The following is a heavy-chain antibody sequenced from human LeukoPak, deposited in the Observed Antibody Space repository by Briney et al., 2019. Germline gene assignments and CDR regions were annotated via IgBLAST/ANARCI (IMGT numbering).Heavy chain of an antibody. CDR1: GYTFTAYY. Sequence: ASVKVSCKASGYTFTAYYMHWVRHAPGHGLEWMGWIDDSNGDTKYAQKFQGRVTISRDTSTGTSYMELRSLISGDTAVYYCASEALCAGGRCYLQRVASWGPGTLVTVSS. D-gene: IGHD2-15*01. J-gene: IGHJ4*02. CDR3: ASEALCAGGRCYLQRVAS. V-gene: IGHV1-2*02. CDR2: IDDSNGDT.